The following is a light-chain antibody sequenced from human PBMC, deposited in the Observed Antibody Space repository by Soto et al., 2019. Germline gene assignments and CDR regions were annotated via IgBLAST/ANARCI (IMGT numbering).Light chain of an antibody. J-gene: IGLJ2*01. CDR1: SGHSSYA. CDR3: QTGGAGTP. CDR2: LNSDGSH. Sequence: QPVLTQSPSASASLGASVKLTCTLSSGHSSYAIAWHQQQPEKGPRYLMKLNSDGSHSKGDGIPDRFSASSSGAERYLTISSLHSEHEADYYCQTGGAGTPFGGGTKLTLL. V-gene: IGLV4-69*01.